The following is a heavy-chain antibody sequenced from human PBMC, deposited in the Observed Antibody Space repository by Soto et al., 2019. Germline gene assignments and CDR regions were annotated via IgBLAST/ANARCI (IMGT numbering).Heavy chain of an antibody. CDR3: AKATLNPIVVVPAAPPYYFDF. CDR1: GFTFSSYA. Sequence: PGGSLRLSCVASGFTFSSYAMSWVRQAPGKGLEWVSAISGSGGSTYYADSVKGRFTISRDNSKNTLYLQMNSLRAEDTALYYCAKATLNPIVVVPAAPPYYFDFWGQGTLVTVSS. V-gene: IGHV3-23*01. J-gene: IGHJ4*02. D-gene: IGHD2-2*01. CDR2: ISGSGGST.